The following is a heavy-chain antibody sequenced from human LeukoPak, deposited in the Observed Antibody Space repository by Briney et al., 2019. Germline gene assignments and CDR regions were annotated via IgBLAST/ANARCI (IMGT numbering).Heavy chain of an antibody. V-gene: IGHV3-7*01. CDR3: AKGVGSSWLSTLSQVAMDV. CDR1: GFTFSSYW. Sequence: GESLRLSCAASGFTFSSYWMSWVRQAPGKGLEWVANIKKDVSEKYYVDSVKGRFTISRDNAKTSLYLQMNSLRAEDTAVYYCAKGVGSSWLSTLSQVAMDVWGKGTTVTVSS. J-gene: IGHJ6*04. CDR2: IKKDVSEK. D-gene: IGHD3-9*01.